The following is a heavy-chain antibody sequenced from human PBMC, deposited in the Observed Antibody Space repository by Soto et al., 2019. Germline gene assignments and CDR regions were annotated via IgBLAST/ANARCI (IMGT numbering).Heavy chain of an antibody. CDR3: ARGYHYYDSSGYDKWDAFDI. CDR2: LCSSSSYI. CDR1: GFTFSSYS. J-gene: IGHJ3*02. D-gene: IGHD3-22*01. V-gene: IGHV3-21*01. Sequence: EVQLVESGGGLVKPGGSLRLSCAASGFTFSSYSMNWVRQAPGKGLEWVSSLCSSSSYIDYADSVKGRFTISRDNAKNSLYLQMNSLRAEDTAVYYCARGYHYYDSSGYDKWDAFDIWGQGTMVTVSS.